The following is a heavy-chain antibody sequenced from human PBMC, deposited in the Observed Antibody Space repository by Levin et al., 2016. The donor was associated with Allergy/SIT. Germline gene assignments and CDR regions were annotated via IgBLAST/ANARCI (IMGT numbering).Heavy chain of an antibody. CDR3: AKDSRVGHHIVVVTAAYYFDY. D-gene: IGHD2-21*02. CDR1: GFTFSSYG. CDR2: IRYDGSNK. J-gene: IGHJ4*02. V-gene: IGHV3-30*02. Sequence: GGSLRLSCAASGFTFSSYGMHWVRQAPGKGLEWVAFIRYDGSNKYYADSVKGRFTISRDNSKNTLYLQMNSLRAEDTAVYYCAKDSRVGHHIVVVTAAYYFDYWGQGTLVTVSS.